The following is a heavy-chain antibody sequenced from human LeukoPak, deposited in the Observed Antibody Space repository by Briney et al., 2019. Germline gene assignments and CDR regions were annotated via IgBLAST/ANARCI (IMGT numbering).Heavy chain of an antibody. D-gene: IGHD1-26*01. Sequence: GASVKVSCKASGYTFTGYYMHWVRQAPGQGLEWMGWINPNSGGTNYAQKFQGRVTMTRDTSISTAYMELSRLRSDDTAVYYCATGYGSSAAVFDYWGQGTLVTVSS. J-gene: IGHJ4*02. CDR2: INPNSGGT. CDR3: ATGYGSSAAVFDY. V-gene: IGHV1-2*02. CDR1: GYTFTGYY.